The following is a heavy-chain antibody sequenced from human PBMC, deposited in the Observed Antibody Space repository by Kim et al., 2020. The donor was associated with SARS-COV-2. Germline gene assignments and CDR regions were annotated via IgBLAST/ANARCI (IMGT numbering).Heavy chain of an antibody. V-gene: IGHV4-30-2*05. Sequence: PSLQSRVNISVDTAKTQFSLKLSSVTAADTAVYYCARFRQAVVPGAMCFDYWGQGTLVTVSS. CDR3: ARFRQAVVPGAMCFDY. D-gene: IGHD2-2*01. J-gene: IGHJ4*02.